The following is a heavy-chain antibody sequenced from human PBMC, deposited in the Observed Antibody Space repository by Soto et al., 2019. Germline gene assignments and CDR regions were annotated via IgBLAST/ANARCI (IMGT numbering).Heavy chain of an antibody. J-gene: IGHJ4*02. V-gene: IGHV1-46*01. CDR3: ARDRESERIAAADTPSY. D-gene: IGHD6-13*01. CDR2: INPSGGST. CDR1: GYTFTSYY. Sequence: ASVKVSCKASGYTFTSYYMHWVRQAPGQGPEWMGIINPSGGSTSYAQKFQGRVTMTRDTSTSTVYMELSSLRSQDTAVYYCARDRESERIAAADTPSYWGQGTLVTVSS.